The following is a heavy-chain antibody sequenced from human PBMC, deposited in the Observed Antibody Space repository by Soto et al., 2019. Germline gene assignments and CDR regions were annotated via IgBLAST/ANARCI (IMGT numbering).Heavy chain of an antibody. J-gene: IGHJ3*02. CDR1: GGSFSGYY. CDR2: INHSGST. CDR3: ARVLRQYSRSRNAFDI. Sequence: QVQLQQWGAGLLKPSETLSLTCAVYGGSFSGYYWSWIRQPPGKGLEWIGEINHSGSTNYNPSLKSRVTISVDTSKNQFSLKLSSVTAADTAVYYCARVLRQYSRSRNAFDIWGQVTMVTVSS. V-gene: IGHV4-34*01. D-gene: IGHD6-6*01.